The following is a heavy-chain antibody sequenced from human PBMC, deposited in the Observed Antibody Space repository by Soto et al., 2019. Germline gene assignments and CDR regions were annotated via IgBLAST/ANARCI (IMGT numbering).Heavy chain of an antibody. V-gene: IGHV1-46*03. CDR2: SSXSGGRX. CDR3: ARLWWVDSYCFGY. J-gene: IGHJ4*02. CDR1: GCALSHYT. D-gene: IGHD2-21*01. Sequence: XVKGSCKAAGCALSHYTINWGRQTPGQXLEWMGTSSXSGGRXSNAQKSQGRAXVTRDTSTGTSSSELSSLRSEATAVYYCARLWWVDSYCFGYWGKGTLVTVSS.